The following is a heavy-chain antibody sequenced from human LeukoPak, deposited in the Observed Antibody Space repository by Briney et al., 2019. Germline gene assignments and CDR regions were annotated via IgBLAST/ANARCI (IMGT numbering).Heavy chain of an antibody. D-gene: IGHD4/OR15-4a*01. CDR2: ISSSGNTI. J-gene: IGHJ4*02. CDR1: GFTFSSYE. V-gene: IGHV3-48*03. Sequence: GGSLRLSCAASGFTFSSYEMNWVRQDPGKGLEWVSYISSSGNTIYYADSAKGRFTISRDSAKNSLYLQMNSLRAEDTADYYCARSEGGAHFDYWGQGTRVTVSA. CDR3: ARSEGGAHFDY.